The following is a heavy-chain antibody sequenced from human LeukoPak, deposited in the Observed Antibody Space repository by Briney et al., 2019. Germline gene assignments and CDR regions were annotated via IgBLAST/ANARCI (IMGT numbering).Heavy chain of an antibody. CDR1: GGSISGYY. Sequence: PSETPSLTCTVSGGSISGYYWSWIRQPPGKGLEWIGYIYYSGSTNYNSSLKSRVTISLDTSKNQFSLKLNSVTAADTAVYYCARVEWELGYFDYWGQGTLVTVSS. V-gene: IGHV4-59*01. D-gene: IGHD1-26*01. CDR2: IYYSGST. J-gene: IGHJ4*02. CDR3: ARVEWELGYFDY.